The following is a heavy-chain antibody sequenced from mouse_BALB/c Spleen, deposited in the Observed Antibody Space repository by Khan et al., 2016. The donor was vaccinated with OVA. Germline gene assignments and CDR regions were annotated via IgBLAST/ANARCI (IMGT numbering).Heavy chain of an antibody. CDR2: INTYTGEP. J-gene: IGHJ4*01. Sequence: QIQLVQSGPELKKPGETVKISCKASGYTFTNYGMNWVKQSPGKALKWMGWINTYTGEPTYADDFKGRFAFSLETSASTAYLQIINLKTEDTATYFCARPPYFSYTLDYWGQGTSVTVSS. CDR3: ARPPYFSYTLDY. D-gene: IGHD2-10*01. V-gene: IGHV9-3-1*01. CDR1: GYTFTNYG.